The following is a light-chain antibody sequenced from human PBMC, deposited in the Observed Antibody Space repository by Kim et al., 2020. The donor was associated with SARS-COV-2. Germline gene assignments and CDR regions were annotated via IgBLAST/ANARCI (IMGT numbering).Light chain of an antibody. Sequence: DIQMTQSPSSLSASVGDRVTITCRASQSISTYFHWYQQKPGKPPKLLIYAASNLESGVPSRFSGSGSETDFTLTISGLQPEDVATYYCQQSDNLPLTFGPGTKVDIK. CDR2: AAS. CDR3: QQSDNLPLT. CDR1: QSISTY. V-gene: IGKV1-39*01. J-gene: IGKJ3*01.